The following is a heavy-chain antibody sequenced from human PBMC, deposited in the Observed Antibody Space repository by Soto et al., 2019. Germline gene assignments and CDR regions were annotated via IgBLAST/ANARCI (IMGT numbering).Heavy chain of an antibody. V-gene: IGHV4-34*01. Sequence: ASETLSLTCAVYGGSFSGYYWSWIRQPPGKGLEWIGEINHSGSTNYNPSLKSRVTISVDTSKNQFSLKLSSVTAADTAVYYCAGHSYVWGSYRSYDYYYYGMDVWGQGTTVTVSS. CDR3: AGHSYVWGSYRSYDYYYYGMDV. D-gene: IGHD3-16*02. CDR2: INHSGST. J-gene: IGHJ6*02. CDR1: GGSFSGYY.